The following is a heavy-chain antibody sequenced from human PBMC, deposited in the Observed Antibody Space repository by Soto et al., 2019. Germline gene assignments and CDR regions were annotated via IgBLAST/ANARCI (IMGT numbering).Heavy chain of an antibody. CDR1: GGSLTSYY. J-gene: IGHJ4*02. V-gene: IGHV4-59*08. D-gene: IGHD5-12*01. CDR2: VYYTGIA. Sequence: TSETLSLTCTVSGGSLTSYYWSWIRQPPGKGLEWIGFVYYTGIARYNPSLKSRVTISVDTSKNQFSLKLTSVTAADTAIYYCARRIVSTATFDYWGQGTLVTVSS. CDR3: ARRIVSTATFDY.